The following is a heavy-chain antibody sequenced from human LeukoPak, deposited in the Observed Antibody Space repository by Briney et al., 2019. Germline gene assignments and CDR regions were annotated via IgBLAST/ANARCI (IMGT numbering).Heavy chain of an antibody. V-gene: IGHV4-34*01. CDR1: GESFSGYY. Sequence: PSETLSLTCAVYGESFSGYYRSGIREPPGKGREWVGEINHSGSTNYNTSLKSRVTISVDTSKNQFSLKLSSVTAADTAVYYCARTVVVPAAFNYYYYYYLDVWGKGTTVTVSS. D-gene: IGHD2-2*01. CDR2: INHSGST. J-gene: IGHJ6*03. CDR3: ARTVVVPAAFNYYYYYYLDV.